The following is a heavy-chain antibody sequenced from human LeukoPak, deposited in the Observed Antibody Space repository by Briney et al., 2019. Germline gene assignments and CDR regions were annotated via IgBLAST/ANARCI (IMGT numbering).Heavy chain of an antibody. J-gene: IGHJ4*02. D-gene: IGHD1-14*01. CDR2: ISYDGSNK. V-gene: IGHV3-30*03. CDR3: ARDLDGTMHDGDY. CDR1: GFTFSSYG. Sequence: PGGSLRLSCAASGFTFSSYGMHWVRQAPGKGLEWVAVISYDGSNKYYADSVKGRFTISRDNSKNTLYLQMNSLRAEDTAVYYCARDLDGTMHDGDYWGQGTLVTVSS.